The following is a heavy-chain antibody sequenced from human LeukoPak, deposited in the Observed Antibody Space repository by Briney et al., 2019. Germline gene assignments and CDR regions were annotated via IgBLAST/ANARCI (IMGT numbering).Heavy chain of an antibody. CDR3: ARAYSYGDFDY. Sequence: GGSLRLSCAASGFIFSSYAMSWVRQAPGKGLEWVSVIYSGGTTKYADSVKGRFTISRDTSKNTLSLQMNSLRAEDTAVYYCARAYSYGDFDYWGQGTLVTVSS. CDR2: IYSGGTT. D-gene: IGHD5-18*01. CDR1: GFIFSSYA. J-gene: IGHJ4*02. V-gene: IGHV3-53*01.